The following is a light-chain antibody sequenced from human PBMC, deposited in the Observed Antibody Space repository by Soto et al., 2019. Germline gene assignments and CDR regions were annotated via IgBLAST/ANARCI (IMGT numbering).Light chain of an antibody. J-gene: IGKJ4*01. Sequence: EVVMTQSPATLSVSPGERVTFSCRACQSVTTNLAWYQHKPGQSPRLLISDASTGASGIPPRFSGSGSGTEFTLTIDRLQSADFAVYYCQQYDRWPVTFGGGTKVEIK. CDR1: QSVTTN. CDR2: DAS. CDR3: QQYDRWPVT. V-gene: IGKV3-15*01.